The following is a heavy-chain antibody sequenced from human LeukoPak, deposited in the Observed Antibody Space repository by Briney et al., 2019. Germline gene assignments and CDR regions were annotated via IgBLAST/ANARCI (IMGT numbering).Heavy chain of an antibody. J-gene: IGHJ6*03. CDR3: ARVGLGYCSGGSCYSDYYYMDV. D-gene: IGHD2-15*01. Sequence: SVKVSCKASGGTFSSYAISWVRQAPGQGLEWMGRIIPILGIANYAQKFQGRVTITTDESTSTAYMELSSLRSEDTAVYYCARVGLGYCSGGSCYSDYYYMDVWGKGTTVTVSS. CDR1: GGTFSSYA. V-gene: IGHV1-69*04. CDR2: IIPILGIA.